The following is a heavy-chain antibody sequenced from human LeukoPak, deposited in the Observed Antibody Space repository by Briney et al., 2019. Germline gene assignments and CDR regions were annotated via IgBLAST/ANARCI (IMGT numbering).Heavy chain of an antibody. J-gene: IGHJ6*03. Sequence: ASVNVSCKTSGYTFTVHYMNWVRQAPGQGLEWMGRINPTTGVANYAQKFQGRITVTRDTSINTAYMELSSLRSDDTAVYYCARLDRSYYYLDVWGQGTTVTVSS. CDR2: INPTTGVA. D-gene: IGHD1-1*01. CDR3: ARLDRSYYYLDV. CDR1: GYTFTVHY. V-gene: IGHV1-2*06.